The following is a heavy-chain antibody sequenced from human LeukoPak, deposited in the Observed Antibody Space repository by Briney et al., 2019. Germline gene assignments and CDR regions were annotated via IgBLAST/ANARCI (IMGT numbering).Heavy chain of an antibody. CDR3: VLAPNSNWFDF. CDR1: GDSISDFY. V-gene: IGHV4-59*08. D-gene: IGHD2-8*01. Sequence: SETLSLTCSVSGDSISDFYWNWVRQSPEKGLEWIGNIHYSGSSIYNPSLMSRVSMSIDTSMKQFFLKLTSVPAADTAVYYCVLAPNSNWFDFWGQGILVTVSS. CDR2: IHYSGSS. J-gene: IGHJ5*01.